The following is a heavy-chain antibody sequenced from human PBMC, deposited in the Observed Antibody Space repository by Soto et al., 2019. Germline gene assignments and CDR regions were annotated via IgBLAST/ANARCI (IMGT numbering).Heavy chain of an antibody. CDR1: GGSLSSYY. D-gene: IGHD3-22*01. CDR3: AREGLSGYYYDSSGYYYTYYFDY. V-gene: IGHV4-4*07. CDR2: IYTSGST. J-gene: IGHJ4*02. Sequence: SETLSLTCTVSGGSLSSYYCSWIRQPAGKGLEWIGRIYTSGSTNYNPSLKSRVTMSVDTSKNQFSLKLSSVTAADTAVYYCAREGLSGYYYDSSGYYYTYYFDYWGQGTLVTVSS.